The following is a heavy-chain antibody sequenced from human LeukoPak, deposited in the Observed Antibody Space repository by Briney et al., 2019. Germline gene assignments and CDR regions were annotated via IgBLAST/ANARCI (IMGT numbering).Heavy chain of an antibody. J-gene: IGHJ5*02. CDR3: AREPEMRLLKWFPGGVWFDP. V-gene: IGHV3-23*01. D-gene: IGHD3-3*01. CDR2: ISGSVGST. Sequence: GGSVRLSCAASGFTFSMYAMSWVRQAPGKGLEWVSAISGSVGSTYYAHSVKGRFTSSRYNSKNTLYLQMNSLRAEDTAVYYCAREPEMRLLKWFPGGVWFDPCGEGTLVTVSS. CDR1: GFTFSMYA.